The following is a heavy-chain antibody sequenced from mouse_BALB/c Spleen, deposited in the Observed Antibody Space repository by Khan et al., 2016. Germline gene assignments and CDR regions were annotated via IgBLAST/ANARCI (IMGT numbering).Heavy chain of an antibody. CDR2: IYPGNGDT. Sequence: QVQLKQSGAELVKPGASVKMSCKASGYTFTSYNMHWVKQTPGQGLEWIGAIYPGNGDTSYNQKFKGKATLTADKSSSTAYMQLSSLTSEDSAGYYCAREGNYLDYWGQGTTLTVSS. CDR3: AREGNYLDY. J-gene: IGHJ2*01. CDR1: GYTFTSYN. D-gene: IGHD2-14*01. V-gene: IGHV1-12*01.